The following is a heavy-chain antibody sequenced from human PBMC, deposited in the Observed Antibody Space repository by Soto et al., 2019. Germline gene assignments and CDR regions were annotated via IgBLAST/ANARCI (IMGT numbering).Heavy chain of an antibody. CDR3: ARLSFGDQGNY. CDR2: IFHSGTT. J-gene: IGHJ4*02. CDR1: GDSMSGYY. V-gene: IGHV4-59*01. D-gene: IGHD2-21*02. Sequence: QVQLQESGPGLVKPSETLSLTCTVSGDSMSGYYWSWIRQSPGRRLEWIRYIFHSGTTNYNPSLKSRLSMSVDASKNQFSLRVTSVTAADTAIYYCARLSFGDQGNYWGQGTLVTVSS.